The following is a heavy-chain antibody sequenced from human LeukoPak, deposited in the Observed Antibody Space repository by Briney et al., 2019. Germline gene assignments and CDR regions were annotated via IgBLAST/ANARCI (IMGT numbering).Heavy chain of an antibody. CDR1: GGSFSGYY. J-gene: IGHJ4*02. CDR3: ARGYTYYYGSGSYRFGTMYYFDY. V-gene: IGHV4-34*01. D-gene: IGHD3-10*01. CDR2: INHSGST. Sequence: SETLSLTCAVYGGSFSGYYWSWIRQPPGKGLEWIGEINHSGSTNYNPSLKSRVTISVDTSKNQFSLKLSSVTAADTAVYYCARGYTYYYGSGSYRFGTMYYFDYWGQGTLVTVSS.